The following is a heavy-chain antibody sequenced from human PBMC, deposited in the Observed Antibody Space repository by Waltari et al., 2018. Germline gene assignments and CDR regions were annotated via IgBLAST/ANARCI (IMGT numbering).Heavy chain of an antibody. D-gene: IGHD3-22*01. V-gene: IGHV3-23*01. CDR3: ARAEDSSGYYRGY. CDR2: ISGSGGST. CDR1: GFTFSSYA. Sequence: EVQLLESGGGLVQPGGSLRLSCAASGFTFSSYAMSWVRQAPGKGLEWVSAISGSGGSTYYADSVKGRFTISRDNAKNSLYLQMNSLRAEDTAVYYCARAEDSSGYYRGYWGQGTLVTVSS. J-gene: IGHJ4*02.